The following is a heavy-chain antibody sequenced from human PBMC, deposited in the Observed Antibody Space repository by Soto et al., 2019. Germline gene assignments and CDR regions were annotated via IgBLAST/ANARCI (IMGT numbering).Heavy chain of an antibody. CDR3: ARDLTGDRFDAFDI. V-gene: IGHV6-1*01. CDR2: TYYRSKWYN. J-gene: IGHJ3*02. CDR1: GDSVSINSAA. Sequence: SQTLSLTCAISGDSVSINSAAWNLIRQSPSRGLEWLGRTYYRSKWYNDYAVSVKSRITINPDTSKNQFSLQLNSVTPEDTAVYYCARDLTGDRFDAFDIWGQGTMVTVSS. D-gene: IGHD7-27*01.